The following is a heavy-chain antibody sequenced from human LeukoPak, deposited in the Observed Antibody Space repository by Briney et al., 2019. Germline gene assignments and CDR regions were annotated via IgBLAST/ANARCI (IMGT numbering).Heavy chain of an antibody. CDR3: ARDHLEPSGYYMPYDY. D-gene: IGHD3-3*01. CDR1: GGSISSYY. J-gene: IGHJ4*02. Sequence: SETLSLTCTVSGGSISSYYWSWIRQHPGKGLEWIGYIYYSGSTYYNPSLKSRVTISVDTSKNQFSLKLSSVTAADTAVYYCARDHLEPSGYYMPYDYWGQGTLVTVSS. CDR2: IYYSGST. V-gene: IGHV4-59*06.